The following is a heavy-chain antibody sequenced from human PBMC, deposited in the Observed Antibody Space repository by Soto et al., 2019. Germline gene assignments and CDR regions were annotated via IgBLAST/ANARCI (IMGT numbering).Heavy chain of an antibody. J-gene: IGHJ4*02. CDR3: AKDRGGSGWRFDY. CDR1: GFTFGNYA. CDR2: IAASGATT. Sequence: LRLSCAASGFTFGNYAMSWVRQAPGKGLEWVSAIAASGATTYYADSVKGRLTVSRDNSKNTLYLQMNSLRAEDTAVYYCAKDRGGSGWRFDYWGQGTLVTVSS. V-gene: IGHV3-23*01. D-gene: IGHD6-19*01.